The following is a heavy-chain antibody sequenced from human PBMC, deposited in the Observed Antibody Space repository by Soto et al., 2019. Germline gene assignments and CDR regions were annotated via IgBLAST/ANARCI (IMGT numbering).Heavy chain of an antibody. Sequence: GGSLRLSCAASGFTFSSYAMHWVRQAPGKGLEWVAVISYDGSNKYYADSVKGRFTISRDNSKNTLYLQMNSLRAEDTAVYYCARVGSVVVITNSLDYWGQGTLVTVSS. CDR2: ISYDGSNK. CDR3: ARVGSVVVITNSLDY. V-gene: IGHV3-30-3*01. D-gene: IGHD3-22*01. CDR1: GFTFSSYA. J-gene: IGHJ4*02.